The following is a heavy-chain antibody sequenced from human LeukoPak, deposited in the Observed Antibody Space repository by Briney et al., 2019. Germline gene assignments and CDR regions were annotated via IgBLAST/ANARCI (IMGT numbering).Heavy chain of an antibody. J-gene: IGHJ4*02. D-gene: IGHD3/OR15-3a*01. CDR1: GFTFNTYS. CDR3: ARSAGTGGPYYFDY. CDR2: ISGLSTYI. V-gene: IGHV3-21*04. Sequence: GGSLRLSCAASGFTFNTYSMNWVRQAPGKGLKWVSSISGLSTYIYYPDSMKGRFTISRDNAKNSLFLQVSSLRAEDTAVYFCARSAGTGGPYYFDYWGQGSLVTVSS.